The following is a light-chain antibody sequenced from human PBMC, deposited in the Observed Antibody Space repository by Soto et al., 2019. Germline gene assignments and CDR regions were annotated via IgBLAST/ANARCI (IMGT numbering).Light chain of an antibody. V-gene: IGKV3-20*01. Sequence: EIVLTQSPGTLSLPPGERATLSCRASQSVSSSYLAWYQQKPGQAPRLLIYGASSRATGIPDRFSGSGSGTDFTLTISRLEPEDFAVYYCQQYGSSPWTIGQGTKVEIK. CDR1: QSVSSSY. CDR3: QQYGSSPWT. CDR2: GAS. J-gene: IGKJ1*01.